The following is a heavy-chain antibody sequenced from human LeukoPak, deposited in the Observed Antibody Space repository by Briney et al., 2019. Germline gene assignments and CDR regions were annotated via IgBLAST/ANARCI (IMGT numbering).Heavy chain of an antibody. Sequence: GGSLRLSCAASGFTFIGFGMHWVRQAPGKGLEWVAYIHTDQTIQYYADSVKGRFTISRDNSKNTLYLQMQTLRSEDTAVYYCAIYYYDSSGYYKDYWGQGTLVTVSS. CDR2: IHTDQTIQ. CDR3: AIYYYDSSGYYKDY. V-gene: IGHV3-30*02. J-gene: IGHJ4*02. D-gene: IGHD3-22*01. CDR1: GFTFIGFG.